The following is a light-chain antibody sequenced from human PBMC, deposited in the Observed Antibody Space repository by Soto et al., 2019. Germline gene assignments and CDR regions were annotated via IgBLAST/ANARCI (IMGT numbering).Light chain of an antibody. CDR1: QSVGGSS. J-gene: IGKJ4*01. CDR3: QQHSDWPLT. CDR2: DAS. V-gene: IGKV3D-20*02. Sequence: ETVLAQSPGTLSLSPGERAAVSCRGSQSVGGSSLAWYQQRPGQAPRLLIFDASNRATGIPVRFSGSGSGTDFTLTISSLEPDDFTVYYCQQHSDWPLTFGGGTKVDIK.